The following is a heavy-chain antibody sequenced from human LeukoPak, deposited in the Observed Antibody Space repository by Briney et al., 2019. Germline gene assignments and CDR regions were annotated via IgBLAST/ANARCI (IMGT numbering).Heavy chain of an antibody. D-gene: IGHD6-13*01. CDR2: ISSSSNYL. CDR3: ASERGYSSSWYDY. Sequence: GGSLRLSCAASGFTFSSYSMNWVRQAPGKGLEWVSSISSSSNYLYYADSVKGRFTISRDNAKNSLYLQMNSLRAEDTAVYYCASERGYSSSWYDYWGQGTLVTVSS. CDR1: GFTFSSYS. V-gene: IGHV3-21*01. J-gene: IGHJ4*02.